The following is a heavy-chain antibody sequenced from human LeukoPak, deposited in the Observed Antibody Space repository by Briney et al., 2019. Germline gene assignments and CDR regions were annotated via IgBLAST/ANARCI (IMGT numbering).Heavy chain of an antibody. D-gene: IGHD2-2*01. Sequence: PGGSLRLSCASSGFTFSKHGMHWVRQAPGKGLEWVAVIYHDGTNKYYADSVKGRFTISRDNSKDTLFLQMNSLRGEDTAVYYCAGAEVVPAAQYFAWGKGTTVTVSS. CDR1: GFTFSKHG. CDR3: AGAEVVPAAQYFA. J-gene: IGHJ6*04. CDR2: IYHDGTNK. V-gene: IGHV3-33*01.